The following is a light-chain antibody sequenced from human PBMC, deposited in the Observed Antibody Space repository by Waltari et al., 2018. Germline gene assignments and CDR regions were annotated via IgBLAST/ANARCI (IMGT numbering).Light chain of an antibody. Sequence: SYVVTQPPSVSVAPGETARSTCGGDNIGSYSVHWYQQRQGQAPILIMRYDSDRPSGIPDRFSGFNSGNTATLTISRVETGDEADYYCHVWHAALDPGVFGSGTEVTVL. CDR2: YDS. V-gene: IGLV3-21*04. J-gene: IGLJ1*01. CDR1: NIGSYS. CDR3: HVWHAALDPGV.